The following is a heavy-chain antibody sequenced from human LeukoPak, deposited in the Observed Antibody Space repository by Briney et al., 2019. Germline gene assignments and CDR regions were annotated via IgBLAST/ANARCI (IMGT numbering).Heavy chain of an antibody. CDR1: GFTFNNAW. D-gene: IGHD5-24*01. CDR2: ISSSGSSK. V-gene: IGHV3-11*04. CDR3: ARVEHAYNYRFEVFDY. J-gene: IGHJ4*02. Sequence: GGSLRLSCGASGFTFNNAWMSWVRQAPGKGLEWVSYISSSGSSKYYADSVKGRFTISRDNAKNSLYLQMNSLRAEDTAVYYCARVEHAYNYRFEVFDYWGQGTLVTVSS.